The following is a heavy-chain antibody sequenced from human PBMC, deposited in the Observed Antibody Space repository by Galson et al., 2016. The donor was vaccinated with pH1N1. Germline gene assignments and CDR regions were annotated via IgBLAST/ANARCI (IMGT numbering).Heavy chain of an antibody. J-gene: IGHJ4*02. D-gene: IGHD3-22*01. CDR2: IIPSFGTT. CDR1: GGTFTIYA. Sequence: SVKVSCKASGGTFTIYAINWVRQAPGQGLEWVGGIIPSFGTTNFPQKFRDRLTITTDESTSTTYMELSSLRFDDTAIYYCARDGRRFYDNSAYYPSFLDYWGQGTLITVSS. CDR3: ARDGRRFYDNSAYYPSFLDY. V-gene: IGHV1-69*05.